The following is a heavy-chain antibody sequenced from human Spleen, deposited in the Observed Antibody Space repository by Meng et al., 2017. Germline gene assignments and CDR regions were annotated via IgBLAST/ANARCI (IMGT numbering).Heavy chain of an antibody. CDR2: INTKPGNP. D-gene: IGHD3-16*01. Sequence: ASVKVSCKASGYTFTDSAINWVRQAPGQGLEWMEWINTKPGNPTYAQGFTGRFVFSLDTSVSTAYLQISSLKAEDTAVYYCAAFDLGDYWGQGTLVTVSS. CDR1: GYTFTDSA. J-gene: IGHJ4*02. CDR3: AAFDLGDY. V-gene: IGHV7-4-1*02.